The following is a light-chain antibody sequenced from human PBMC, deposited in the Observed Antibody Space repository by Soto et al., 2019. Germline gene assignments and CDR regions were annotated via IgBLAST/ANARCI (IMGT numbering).Light chain of an antibody. CDR2: DVS. CDR3: SSYASSSAPKYV. V-gene: IGLV2-14*03. CDR1: SRDVGGYNY. J-gene: IGLJ1*01. Sequence: QSVLTQDASVSGSPGQSITISCTGTSRDVGGYNYVSWYQQHPGKAPKLMIYDVSNRPSWVSNRVSGSKSGNTASLTSSGLQADDDADYYCSSYASSSAPKYVFGTGTKVTVL.